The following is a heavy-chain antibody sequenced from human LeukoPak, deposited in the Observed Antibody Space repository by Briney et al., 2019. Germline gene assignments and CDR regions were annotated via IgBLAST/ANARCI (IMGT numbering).Heavy chain of an antibody. CDR2: ISSSSSTI. CDR3: ARSWPIVATISRFDP. Sequence: GGSLRLSCAASGFTFSSYSMNWVRQAPGKGLEWVSYISSSSSTIYYADSVKGRFTISRDNAKNSLYLQMNSLRAEDTAVYYCARSWPIVATISRFDPWGQGTLVTVSS. D-gene: IGHD5-12*01. J-gene: IGHJ5*02. V-gene: IGHV3-48*04. CDR1: GFTFSSYS.